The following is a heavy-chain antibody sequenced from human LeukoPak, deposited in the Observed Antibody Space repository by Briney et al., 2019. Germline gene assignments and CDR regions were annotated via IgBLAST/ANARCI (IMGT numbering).Heavy chain of an antibody. D-gene: IGHD2-15*01. CDR2: IYHSGST. CDR1: GYSISSGYY. CDR3: ARHEVEDAFDI. J-gene: IGHJ3*02. V-gene: IGHV4-38-2*01. Sequence: PSETLSLTCAVSGYSISSGYYWGWIRQPPGKGLEWIGSIYHSGSTYYNPSPKSRVTISVDTSKNQSSLKLSSVTAADTAVYYCARHEVEDAFDIWGQGTMVTVSS.